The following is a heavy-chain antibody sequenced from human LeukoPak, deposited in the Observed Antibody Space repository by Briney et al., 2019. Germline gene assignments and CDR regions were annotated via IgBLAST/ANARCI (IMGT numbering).Heavy chain of an antibody. CDR3: AGEEYSSIWHATWYFDL. CDR1: GFTFSSYG. V-gene: IGHV3-30*03. CDR2: ISYDGSNK. Sequence: GGSLRLSCAASGFTFSSYGMHWVRQAPGKGLEWVAVISYDGSNKYYADSVKGRFTISRDNSKNTLYLQMNSLRAEDTAVYYCAGEEYSSIWHATWYFDLWGRGTQVTVSS. J-gene: IGHJ2*01. D-gene: IGHD6-13*01.